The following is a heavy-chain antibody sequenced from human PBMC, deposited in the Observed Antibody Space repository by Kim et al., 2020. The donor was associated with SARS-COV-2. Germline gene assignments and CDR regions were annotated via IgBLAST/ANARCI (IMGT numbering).Heavy chain of an antibody. Sequence: SETLSLTCTVSGGSISSYYWSWIRQPPGKGLEWIGYIYYSGSTNYNPSFKSRVTISVDTSKNQFSLKLSSVTAADTAVYYCARDHYDSSGYYSFDYWGQGTLVTVSS. J-gene: IGHJ4*02. CDR2: IYYSGST. V-gene: IGHV4-59*01. CDR1: GGSISSYY. CDR3: ARDHYDSSGYYSFDY. D-gene: IGHD3-22*01.